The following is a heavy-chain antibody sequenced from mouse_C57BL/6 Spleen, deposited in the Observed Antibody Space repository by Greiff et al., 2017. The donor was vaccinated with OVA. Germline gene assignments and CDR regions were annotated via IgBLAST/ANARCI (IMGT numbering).Heavy chain of an antibody. J-gene: IGHJ2*01. CDR3: AREGSYDYFDY. Sequence: QVQLQQPGAELVRPGSSVKLSCKASGYTFTSYWMDWVKQRPGQGLEWIGNIYPSDSETHYNQKFKDKATLTVDKSSSTAYMQRSSLTSEDSAVYYCAREGSYDYFDYWGQGTTLTVSS. D-gene: IGHD2-3*01. V-gene: IGHV1-61*01. CDR1: GYTFTSYW. CDR2: IYPSDSET.